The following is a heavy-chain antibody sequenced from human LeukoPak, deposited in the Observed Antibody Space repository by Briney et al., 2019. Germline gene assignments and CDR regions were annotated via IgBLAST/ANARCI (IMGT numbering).Heavy chain of an antibody. CDR3: ARGRDIVATIDY. CDR1: GFSFGSYS. CDR2: ISSTSRSSYI. V-gene: IGHV3-21*01. J-gene: IGHJ4*02. Sequence: GGSLRLSCAAYGFSFGSYSMNWVRQAPGKGLELVSSISSTSRSSYIFYAESVEGRFTISRDNTKNSLFLQMNSLIAEDTAVYYCARGRDIVATIDYWGQGTLVTVSS. D-gene: IGHD5-12*01.